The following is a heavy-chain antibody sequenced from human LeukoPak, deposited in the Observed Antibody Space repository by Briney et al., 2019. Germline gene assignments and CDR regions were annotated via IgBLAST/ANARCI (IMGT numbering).Heavy chain of an antibody. J-gene: IGHJ4*02. CDR2: IPYDGSNK. D-gene: IGHD3/OR15-3a*01. CDR1: GGTFSRYA. CDR3: ARYLRTGSYLDS. Sequence: SCKASGGTFSRYAISWVRQAPGKGLEWVAVIPYDGSNKYYADSVKGRFTISRDNSKNTVYLQMNSLRAEDTAVYYCARYLRTGSYLDSWGQGTLVTVSS. V-gene: IGHV3-30*01.